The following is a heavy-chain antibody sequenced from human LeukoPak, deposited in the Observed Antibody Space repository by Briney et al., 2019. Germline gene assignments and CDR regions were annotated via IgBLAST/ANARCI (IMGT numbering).Heavy chain of an antibody. Sequence: ASVKVSCKASGYTFTSYAMNWVRQAPGQGLEWMGWISAYNGNTNYAQKLQGRVTMTTDTSTSTAYMELRSLRSDDTAVYYCARVGVPQVGATNFDYWGQGTLVTVSS. CDR3: ARVGVPQVGATNFDY. J-gene: IGHJ4*02. D-gene: IGHD1-26*01. V-gene: IGHV1-18*01. CDR1: GYTFTSYA. CDR2: ISAYNGNT.